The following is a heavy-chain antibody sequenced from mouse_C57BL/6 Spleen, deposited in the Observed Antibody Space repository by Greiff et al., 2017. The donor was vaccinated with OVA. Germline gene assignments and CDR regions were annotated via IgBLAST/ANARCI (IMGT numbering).Heavy chain of an antibody. V-gene: IGHV14-4*01. J-gene: IGHJ2*01. CDR3: TTGGLVTTRKFDY. CDR2: IDPENGDT. Sequence: EVQLQQSGAELVRPGASVKLSCTASGFNIKDDYMHWVKQRPEKGLEWIGWIDPENGDTEYASKFQGKATITADTSSNTAYLQLSSLTSEDTAVYYCTTGGLVTTRKFDYWGQGTTLTVSS. D-gene: IGHD2-2*01. CDR1: GFNIKDDY.